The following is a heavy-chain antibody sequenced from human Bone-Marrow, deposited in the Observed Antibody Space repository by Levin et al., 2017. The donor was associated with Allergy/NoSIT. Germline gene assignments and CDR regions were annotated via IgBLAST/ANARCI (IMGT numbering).Heavy chain of an antibody. CDR2: IKGDGSST. D-gene: IGHD6-19*01. J-gene: IGHJ4*02. V-gene: IGHV3-74*01. CDR3: ARVGAVAGRASDY. Sequence: LSLTCAASGFTFDDYGMTWVRQVAGKGPVWVSHIKGDGSSTSYADFVKGRFIISRDNARNTLYLQMNSLRAEDTAVYYCARVGAVAGRASDYWGQGTLVTVSS. CDR1: GFTFDDYG.